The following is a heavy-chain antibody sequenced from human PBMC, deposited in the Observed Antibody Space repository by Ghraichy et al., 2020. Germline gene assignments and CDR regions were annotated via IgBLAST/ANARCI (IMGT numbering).Heavy chain of an antibody. CDR2: IYHSGST. Sequence: SETLSLTCAVSGGSISSGGYSWSWIRQPPGKGLEWIGYIYHSGSTYYNPSLKSRVTISVDRSKNQFSLKLSSVTAADTAVYYCARGYSHHRRSYYYGMDVWGQGTTVTVSS. CDR3: ARGYSHHRRSYYYGMDV. CDR1: GGSISSGGYS. J-gene: IGHJ6*02. D-gene: IGHD1-1*01. V-gene: IGHV4-30-2*01.